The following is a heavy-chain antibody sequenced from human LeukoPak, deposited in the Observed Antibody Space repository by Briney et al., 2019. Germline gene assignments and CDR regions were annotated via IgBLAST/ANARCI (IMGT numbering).Heavy chain of an antibody. CDR1: GGSISSSSYY. J-gene: IGHJ4*02. Sequence: SETLSLTCTVSGGSISSSSYYWGWVRQPPGKGLEWIGNIYHSGSTYYNPSLKSRVTISVDTSKNQFSLKLSSVTAADTAVYYCARLRRGYDASDYSYPFIDYWGQGILVTVSS. V-gene: IGHV4-39*01. D-gene: IGHD3-22*01. CDR3: ARLRRGYDASDYSYPFIDY. CDR2: IYHSGST.